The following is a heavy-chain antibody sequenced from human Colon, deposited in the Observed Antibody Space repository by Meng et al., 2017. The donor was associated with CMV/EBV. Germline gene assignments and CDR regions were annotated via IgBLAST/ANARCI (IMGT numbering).Heavy chain of an antibody. CDR2: VSSGSGSTT. J-gene: IGHJ6*02. D-gene: IGHD1-26*01. CDR1: GFTFSNYQ. CDR3: VRDRGSGMDV. V-gene: IGHV3-48*03. Sequence: GGSLRLSCTASGFTFSNYQMNWVRQAPGKGLEWIAFVSSGSGSTTYYADSVKGRFTISRDNTKNSLYLQMDSLRDEDTALYYCVRDRGSGMDVWGQGTTVTVSS.